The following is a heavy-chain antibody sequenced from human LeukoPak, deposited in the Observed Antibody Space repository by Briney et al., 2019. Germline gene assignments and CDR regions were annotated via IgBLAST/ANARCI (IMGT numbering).Heavy chain of an antibody. Sequence: GGSLRLSCAASGFTFSSYSMNWVRQAPGKGLEWVAVIWYDGSNKYYADSVKGRFTISRDNSKNTLYLQMNSLRAEDTAVYYCASDRWLQQFDYWGQGTLVTVSS. D-gene: IGHD5-24*01. CDR3: ASDRWLQQFDY. V-gene: IGHV3-33*08. J-gene: IGHJ4*02. CDR1: GFTFSSYS. CDR2: IWYDGSNK.